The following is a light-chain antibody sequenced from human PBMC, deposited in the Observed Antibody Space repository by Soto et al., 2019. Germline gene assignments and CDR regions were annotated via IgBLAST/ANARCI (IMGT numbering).Light chain of an antibody. J-gene: IGKJ2*01. CDR1: QNVSRSY. CDR2: GAS. Sequence: EIVLTQSPGTLPLSPGERATLSCRASQNVSRSYLAWYQQKSGQAPRLLTYGASSRATGIPDRFSGSGSGTDFTLIINRLEPEDLAVYFCQQYGDSPPYTFGQGTKLEIK. V-gene: IGKV3-20*01. CDR3: QQYGDSPPYT.